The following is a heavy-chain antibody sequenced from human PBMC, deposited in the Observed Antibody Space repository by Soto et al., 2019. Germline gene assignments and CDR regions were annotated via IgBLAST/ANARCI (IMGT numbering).Heavy chain of an antibody. V-gene: IGHV1-2*04. CDR2: INPNSGGT. CDR3: ARDHHWGSGLDWYFDL. J-gene: IGHJ2*01. Sequence: ASVKVSCKASGYTFTGYYMHWVRQAPGQGLEWMGWINPNSGGTNYAQKFQGWVTMTRDTSISTAYMELSRLRSDDTAVYYCARDHHWGSGLDWYFDLWGRGTLVTVSS. CDR1: GYTFTGYY. D-gene: IGHD7-27*01.